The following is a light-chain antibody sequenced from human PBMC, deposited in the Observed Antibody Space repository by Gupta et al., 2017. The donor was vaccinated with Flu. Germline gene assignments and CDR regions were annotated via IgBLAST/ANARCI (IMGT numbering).Light chain of an antibody. CDR1: QGISTY. V-gene: IGKV1-16*02. J-gene: IGKJ4*01. CDR2: AAS. Sequence: DIQMTQSPSSLYASVGDRVTITCRASQGISTYLAWFQQKPGRAPKSLIYAASRLQSGVPPKCSGSGSGTDFTLTISRLQTEDFATYYCQQYKSFPHTFGGGTKVE. CDR3: QQYKSFPHT.